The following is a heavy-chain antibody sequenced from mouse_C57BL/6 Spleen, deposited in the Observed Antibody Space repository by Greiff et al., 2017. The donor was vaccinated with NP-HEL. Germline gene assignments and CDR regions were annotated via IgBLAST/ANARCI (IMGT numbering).Heavy chain of an antibody. V-gene: IGHV14-4*01. CDR1: GFNIKDDY. J-gene: IGHJ2*01. Sequence: VQLQQSGAELVRPGASVKLSCTASGFNIKDDYMHWVKQRPEQGLEWIGWIDPENGDTEYASKFQGKATITADTSSNTAYLQLSSLTSEDTAVYYCTTWDTTVVADYWGQGTTLTVSS. D-gene: IGHD1-1*01. CDR2: IDPENGDT. CDR3: TTWDTTVVADY.